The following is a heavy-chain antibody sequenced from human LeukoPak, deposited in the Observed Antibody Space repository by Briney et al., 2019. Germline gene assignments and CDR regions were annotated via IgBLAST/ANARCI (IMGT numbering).Heavy chain of an antibody. V-gene: IGHV3-7*01. D-gene: IGHD1-14*01. Sequence: GGSLRLSSVVSAFTFSSYWMTWVRQAQGKGLEWVDNIKDDGSEKYSVDSVKGRFTIARDNAKNLLYLQMSSLRAEDTAVYYCAMARIDYWGQGTLVTVSS. CDR1: AFTFSSYW. J-gene: IGHJ4*02. CDR3: AMARIDY. CDR2: IKDDGSEK.